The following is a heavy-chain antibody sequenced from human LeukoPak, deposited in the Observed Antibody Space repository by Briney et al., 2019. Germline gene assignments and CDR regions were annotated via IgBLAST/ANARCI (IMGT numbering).Heavy chain of an antibody. CDR1: GFTFSDYY. D-gene: IGHD3-22*01. CDR3: ASAPARFYYDSSGSDF. V-gene: IGHV3-11*01. J-gene: IGHJ4*02. Sequence: GGSLRLSCAASGFTFSDYYMSRIRQAPGKGLEWVSYISSSGSTIYYADSVKGRFTISRDNAKNSLYLQMNSLRAEDTAVYYCASAPARFYYDSSGSDFRGQGTLVTVSS. CDR2: ISSSGSTI.